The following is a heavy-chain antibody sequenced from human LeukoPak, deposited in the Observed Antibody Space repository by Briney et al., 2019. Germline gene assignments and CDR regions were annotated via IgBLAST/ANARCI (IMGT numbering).Heavy chain of an antibody. V-gene: IGHV3-21*01. CDR2: ISSSSNYI. D-gene: IGHD5-24*01. CDR1: GFTLSSYS. Sequence: GGSLRLSCAASGFTLSSYSMNWVRQAPGKGLEWVSSISSSSNYIYYVDSVKGRFTISRDNANNSLYLQMNSLRAEDTAVYFCAREMAAGTFDYWGQGALVTVSS. J-gene: IGHJ4*02. CDR3: AREMAAGTFDY.